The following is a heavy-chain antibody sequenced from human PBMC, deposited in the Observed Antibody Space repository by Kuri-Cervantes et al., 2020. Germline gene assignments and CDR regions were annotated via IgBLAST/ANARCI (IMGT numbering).Heavy chain of an antibody. Sequence: GGSLRLSCAASGFTFSSYWMSWVRQAPGKGVEWVGNIKQDGSEKYYADSVKGRFTISRDNARNSEFLQMNSLRVEDTAVYYCVRVGFSQGYNDYWGQGTLVTVSS. CDR2: IKQDGSEK. CDR3: VRVGFSQGYNDY. D-gene: IGHD5-18*01. V-gene: IGHV3-7*01. CDR1: GFTFSSYW. J-gene: IGHJ4*02.